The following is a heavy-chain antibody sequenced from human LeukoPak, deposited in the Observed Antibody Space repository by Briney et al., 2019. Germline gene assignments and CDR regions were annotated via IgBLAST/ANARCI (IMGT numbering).Heavy chain of an antibody. CDR1: GGSFSGYY. D-gene: IGHD1-7*01. CDR2: INHSGST. J-gene: IGHJ4*02. CDR3: ASSPKLRSTPNYYFDY. Sequence: SETLSLTCAVYGGSFSGYYWSWIRQPPGKGLEWIGEINHSGSTNYNPSLKSRVTISVDTSKNQFSLKLSSVTAADTAVYYCASSPKLRSTPNYYFDYWGQGTLVTVSS. V-gene: IGHV4-34*01.